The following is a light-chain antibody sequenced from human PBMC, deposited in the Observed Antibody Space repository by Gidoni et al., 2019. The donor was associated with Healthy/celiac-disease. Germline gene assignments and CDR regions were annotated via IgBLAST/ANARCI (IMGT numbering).Light chain of an antibody. CDR1: QSVSSY. J-gene: IGKJ4*01. V-gene: IGKV3-11*01. Sequence: EIVLTQSPATLSLSPGERATLSCRASQSVSSYLAWYQQKPGQAPRLLIYDASNRATGIPARFSGSGSGTDFTLTISSLEPEDLAVYYCQQRSNWPTFXGXTKVEIK. CDR2: DAS. CDR3: QQRSNWPT.